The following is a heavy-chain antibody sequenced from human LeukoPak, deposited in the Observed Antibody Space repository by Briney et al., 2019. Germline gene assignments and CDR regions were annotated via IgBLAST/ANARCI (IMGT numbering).Heavy chain of an antibody. CDR3: AREWSYIVVVVAATMGPFDY. J-gene: IGHJ4*02. CDR1: GFTFSSYS. V-gene: IGHV3-48*01. CDR2: ISSSSSTI. Sequence: HPGGSLRLSCAASGFTFSSYSMNWVRQAPGKGLEWVSYISSSSSTIYYADSVKGRFTISRDNAKNSLYLQMNSLRAEDTAVYYCAREWSYIVVVVAATMGPFDYWGQGTLVTVSS. D-gene: IGHD2-15*01.